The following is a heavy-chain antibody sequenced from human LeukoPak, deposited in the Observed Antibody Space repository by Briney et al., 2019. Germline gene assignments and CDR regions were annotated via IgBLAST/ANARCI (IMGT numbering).Heavy chain of an antibody. CDR3: RGVGATKDY. J-gene: IGHJ4*02. Sequence: GGSLRLSCAGTGFSFSIYTLQWVRQAPGKGLEYVSSLSRDGRYRYYADSVKGRFTISRGNSKNTTYLQMGSLRPEDKAVYYCRGVGATKDYWGQGTLVTVSS. D-gene: IGHD1-26*01. CDR2: LSRDGRYR. V-gene: IGHV3-64*02. CDR1: GFSFSIYT.